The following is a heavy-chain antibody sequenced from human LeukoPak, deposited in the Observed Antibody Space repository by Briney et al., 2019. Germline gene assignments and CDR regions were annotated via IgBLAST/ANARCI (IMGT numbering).Heavy chain of an antibody. D-gene: IGHD2-21*02. J-gene: IGHJ4*02. Sequence: AGGSLRLSCAASGFTFSSYGMSWVRQAPGKGLEWVSAISGSGGSTCYADSVKGRFTISRDNSKNTLYLQMNSLRAEDTAVYYCAKSYCGGDCPFDYWGQGTLVTVSS. V-gene: IGHV3-23*01. CDR3: AKSYCGGDCPFDY. CDR2: ISGSGGST. CDR1: GFTFSSYG.